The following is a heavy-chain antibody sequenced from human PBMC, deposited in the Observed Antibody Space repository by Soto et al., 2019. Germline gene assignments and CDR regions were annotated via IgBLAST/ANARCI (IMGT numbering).Heavy chain of an antibody. CDR3: ARYCGGGSCNYNHFYGLDV. V-gene: IGHV1-18*01. J-gene: IGHJ6*02. CDR2: ISIYNGNT. CDR1: GYTFSNYV. Sequence: GASVKVSCKASGYTFSNYVISWVRQASGQGLEWMGWISIYNGNTNYAREFQGRVTMTTDTSATTAHMELRSLRSDDTAVYYCARYCGGGSCNYNHFYGLDVWGQGTTVTVSS. D-gene: IGHD2-15*01.